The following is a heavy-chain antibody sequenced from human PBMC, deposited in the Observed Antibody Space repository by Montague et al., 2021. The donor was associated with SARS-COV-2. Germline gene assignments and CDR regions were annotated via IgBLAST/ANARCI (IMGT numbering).Heavy chain of an antibody. D-gene: IGHD6-13*01. Sequence: SETLSLTCAVSGGSISSSNWWSWVRQPPGKGLEWIGEIYHSGSTNYNPSLKSRVTISVGKSKNQFSLKLSSVTAADTAVYYCARERQLVEPGIYYYYYGMDVWGQGTTVTVSS. CDR2: IYHSGST. V-gene: IGHV4-4*02. J-gene: IGHJ6*02. CDR1: GGSISSSNW. CDR3: ARERQLVEPGIYYYYYGMDV.